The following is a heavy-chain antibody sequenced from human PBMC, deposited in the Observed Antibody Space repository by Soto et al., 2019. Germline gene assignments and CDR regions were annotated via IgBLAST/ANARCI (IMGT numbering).Heavy chain of an antibody. J-gene: IGHJ4*02. CDR3: ARDSTPSRSVFPGYFDY. V-gene: IGHV1-69*13. Sequence: SVTVSCKASRGTFSSYAISWVRQAPVQGLEWMGGIIPIFGTANYAQKFQGRVTITADESTSTAYMEVSSLRSEDTAVYYCARDSTPSRSVFPGYFDYWGQGTLVTVSS. D-gene: IGHD3-10*01. CDR2: IIPIFGTA. CDR1: RGTFSSYA.